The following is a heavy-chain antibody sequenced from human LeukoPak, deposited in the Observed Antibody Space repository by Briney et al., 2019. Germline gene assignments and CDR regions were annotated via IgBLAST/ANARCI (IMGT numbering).Heavy chain of an antibody. Sequence: ASVKVSCKASGYTFTSYGICWVRQPPGQGLEWVGWSSIYNGNTNYAQKLQGRVTITTDTSTSTVYMEERSLRSDDTAVYYCARGKGNYGDPTSFDYWGQGTLVTVSS. CDR2: SSIYNGNT. CDR1: GYTFTSYG. J-gene: IGHJ4*02. CDR3: ARGKGNYGDPTSFDY. V-gene: IGHV1-18*01. D-gene: IGHD4-17*01.